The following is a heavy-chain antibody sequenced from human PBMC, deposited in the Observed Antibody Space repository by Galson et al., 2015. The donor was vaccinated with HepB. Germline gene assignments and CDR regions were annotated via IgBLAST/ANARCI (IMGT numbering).Heavy chain of an antibody. V-gene: IGHV3-7*03. CDR1: GFTFSSYW. Sequence: SLRLSCAASGFTFSSYWMSWVRQAPGKGLEWVANIKQDGSDKYYVDSVRGRFTISRDNAKNSLYLQMNSLRAEDTAVYYCARVGYYYDSSGYMPFDYFDYWAQGTLVTVSS. D-gene: IGHD3-22*01. J-gene: IGHJ4*02. CDR3: ARVGYYYDSSGYMPFDYFDY. CDR2: IKQDGSDK.